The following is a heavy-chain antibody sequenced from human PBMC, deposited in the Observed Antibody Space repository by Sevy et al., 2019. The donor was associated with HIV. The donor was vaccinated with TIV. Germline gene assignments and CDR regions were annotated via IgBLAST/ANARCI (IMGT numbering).Heavy chain of an antibody. V-gene: IGHV3-9*01. J-gene: IGHJ3*02. CDR1: GFTFDDYA. CDR2: ISWNSGSI. Sequence: GGSLRLSCAASGFTFDDYAMHWVRQAPGKGLEWVSGISWNSGSIGYADSVKGRFTISRDNAKNSLYLQMNSLRAEDTALYYCAKDTLPILGYCSGGSCGGAFDIWGQWTMVTVSS. D-gene: IGHD2-15*01. CDR3: AKDTLPILGYCSGGSCGGAFDI.